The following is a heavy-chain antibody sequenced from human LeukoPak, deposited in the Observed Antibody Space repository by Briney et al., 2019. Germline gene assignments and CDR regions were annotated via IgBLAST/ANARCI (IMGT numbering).Heavy chain of an antibody. CDR2: IYSGGST. CDR1: GFPVSSNY. D-gene: IGHD3-9*01. Sequence: AGGSLSLSCAASGFPVSSNYMSWVRQAPGKGLEWVSVIYSGGSTYYADSVKGRFTISRDNSKNTLYLQVESLRAEDTAIYYCADRPIGMTGKPNYYFDYWGQGTLVTVSS. J-gene: IGHJ4*02. V-gene: IGHV3-53*01. CDR3: ADRPIGMTGKPNYYFDY.